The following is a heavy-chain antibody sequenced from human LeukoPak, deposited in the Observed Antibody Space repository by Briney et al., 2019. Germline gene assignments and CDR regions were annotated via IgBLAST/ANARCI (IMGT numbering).Heavy chain of an antibody. Sequence: GASVKVSCKVSGYTLTELSMHWVRQAPGKGLEWMGGFDPEDGETIYAQKFQGRVTMTEDTSTDTAYMELSSLRSEDTAVYYCATSRYCSSTSCYQENYYYYYYMGVWGKGTTVTVSS. D-gene: IGHD2-2*01. CDR2: FDPEDGET. CDR1: GYTLTELS. J-gene: IGHJ6*03. CDR3: ATSRYCSSTSCYQENYYYYYYMGV. V-gene: IGHV1-24*01.